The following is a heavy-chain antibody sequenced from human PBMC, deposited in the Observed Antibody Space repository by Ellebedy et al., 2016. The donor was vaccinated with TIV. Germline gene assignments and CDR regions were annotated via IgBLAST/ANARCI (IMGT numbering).Heavy chain of an antibody. D-gene: IGHD4-17*01. CDR3: ARDARLRNYGMDV. Sequence: SETLSLTCTVSGGSTSSSEYYWGWIRQTPGKGLEWIGSVYFSGSTYYNPSLKSRVTISVATSKNQFSLKLSSVTAADTAVYYCARDARLRNYGMDVWGQGTTVTVSS. V-gene: IGHV4-39*07. J-gene: IGHJ6*02. CDR2: VYFSGST. CDR1: GGSTSSSEYY.